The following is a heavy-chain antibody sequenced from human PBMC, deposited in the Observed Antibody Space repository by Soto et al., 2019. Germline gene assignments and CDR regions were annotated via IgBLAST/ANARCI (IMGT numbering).Heavy chain of an antibody. Sequence: SVEVSCKXSGGTFSSYAISWVRQAPGQGLEWMGGIIPIFGTANYAQKFQGRVTITADESTSTAYMELSSLRSEDTAVYYCATNSGSSLGHAFDIWGQGTMVTVSS. CDR3: ATNSGSSLGHAFDI. CDR1: GGTFSSYA. CDR2: IIPIFGTA. D-gene: IGHD1-26*01. J-gene: IGHJ3*02. V-gene: IGHV1-69*13.